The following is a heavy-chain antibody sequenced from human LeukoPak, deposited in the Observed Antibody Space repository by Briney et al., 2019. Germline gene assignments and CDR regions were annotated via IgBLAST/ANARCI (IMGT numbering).Heavy chain of an antibody. CDR2: INHSGST. CDR3: ARGKAIFFA. CDR1: GESFSGYY. Sequence: SETLSLTCAVYGESFSGYYWSWIRQPPGKGLEWIGEINHSGSTNHNPSLKSRVTISVDTSKNQFSLKLSSVTAADTAVYYCARGKAIFFAWGQGTLVTVSS. D-gene: IGHD3-9*01. V-gene: IGHV4-34*01. J-gene: IGHJ5*02.